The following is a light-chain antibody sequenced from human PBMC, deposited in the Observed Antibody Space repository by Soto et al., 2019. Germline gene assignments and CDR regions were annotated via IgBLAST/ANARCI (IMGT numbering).Light chain of an antibody. V-gene: IGKV1-39*01. CDR2: AAS. CDR1: QSISSY. CDR3: QQSYSTPPLT. J-gene: IGKJ4*01. Sequence: DIQMTQSPSSLSASVGDRVTITCRASQSISSYLNWYQQKPGKAPKLRIYAASSLQSGVPSRFSGSGSGTDFTLTISSLQPEDFATYYCQQSYSTPPLTFGGGTKVDIK.